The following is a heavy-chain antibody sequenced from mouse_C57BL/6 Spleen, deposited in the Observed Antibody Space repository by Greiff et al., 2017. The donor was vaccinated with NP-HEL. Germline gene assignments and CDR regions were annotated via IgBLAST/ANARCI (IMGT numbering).Heavy chain of an antibody. J-gene: IGHJ3*01. CDR2: ISSGGDYI. CDR3: TRYGSSYPPFAY. CDR1: GFTFSSYA. V-gene: IGHV5-9-1*02. Sequence: EVMLVESGEGLVKPGGSLKLSCAASGFTFSSYAMSWVRQTPEKRLEWVAYISSGGDYIYYADTVKGRFTISRDNARNTLYLQMRSLKSEDTAMYYCTRYGSSYPPFAYWGQGTLVTVSA. D-gene: IGHD1-1*01.